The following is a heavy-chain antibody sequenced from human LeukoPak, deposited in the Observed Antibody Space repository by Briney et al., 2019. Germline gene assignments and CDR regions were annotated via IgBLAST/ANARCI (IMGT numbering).Heavy chain of an antibody. CDR1: GGTFSSYA. J-gene: IGHJ4*02. Sequence: SVKVSCKASGGTFSSYAISWVRQAPGQGLEWMGGIIPIFGTANYAQKFQGRVTITADESTSTAYMELSSLRSEDTAVYYCARALGFCSSTSCLDYWGQGTLVTVSS. D-gene: IGHD2-2*01. CDR3: ARALGFCSSTSCLDY. V-gene: IGHV1-69*01. CDR2: IIPIFGTA.